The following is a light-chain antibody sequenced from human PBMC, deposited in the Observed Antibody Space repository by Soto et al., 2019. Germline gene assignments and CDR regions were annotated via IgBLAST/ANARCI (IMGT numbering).Light chain of an antibody. J-gene: IGLJ2*01. V-gene: IGLV2-14*01. Sequence: QSVLTQPASVSGSPGQSITISCTGTSSDVGYNYVSWYQQHPGKVPKLIIYDVSNRPSGVSNRFSGSKSGNTASLTISGLQAEDEADYYCISYTTSITVGIFGGGTKLTVL. CDR3: ISYTTSITVGI. CDR2: DVS. CDR1: SSDVGYNY.